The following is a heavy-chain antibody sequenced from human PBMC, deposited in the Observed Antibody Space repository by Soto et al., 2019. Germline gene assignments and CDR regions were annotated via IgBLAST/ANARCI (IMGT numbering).Heavy chain of an antibody. D-gene: IGHD1-7*01. Sequence: PGGSLRLSCAASGFTFSSYAMSWVRQAPGKGLEWVSAISGSGGSTYYADSVKGRFTISRDNSKNTLYLQMNSLRAEDTAVYYCAKDKDNWNYRSLVDYWGQGTLVTVSS. CDR3: AKDKDNWNYRSLVDY. J-gene: IGHJ4*02. V-gene: IGHV3-23*01. CDR1: GFTFSSYA. CDR2: ISGSGGST.